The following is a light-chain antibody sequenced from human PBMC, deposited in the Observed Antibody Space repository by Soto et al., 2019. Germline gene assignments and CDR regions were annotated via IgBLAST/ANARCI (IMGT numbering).Light chain of an antibody. CDR2: DAS. Sequence: IKLTQSPYTLCASVGERVTITCRASQSISSWLAWYQQKPGKAPKLLIYDASSLESGVPSRFSGSGSGTEFTLTISSLQPDDFATYYCQQYNSYSWTFGQGTKVDIK. CDR3: QQYNSYSWT. CDR1: QSISSW. J-gene: IGKJ1*01. V-gene: IGKV1-5*01.